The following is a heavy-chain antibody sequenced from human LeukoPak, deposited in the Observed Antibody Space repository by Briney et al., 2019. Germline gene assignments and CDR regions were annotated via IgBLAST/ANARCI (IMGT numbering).Heavy chain of an antibody. D-gene: IGHD3-22*01. J-gene: IGHJ4*02. V-gene: IGHV7-4-1*02. Sequence: ASVKVSCKASGYIFTSYVLHCVRQAPGQGLEWMGWINTNTGNPTYAQGFTGRFVFSLDTSVSTAYLQISSLKADDTAMYYCARGDYETHGYQTRWGQGTLVTVSS. CDR3: ARGDYETHGYQTR. CDR2: INTNTGNP. CDR1: GYIFTSYV.